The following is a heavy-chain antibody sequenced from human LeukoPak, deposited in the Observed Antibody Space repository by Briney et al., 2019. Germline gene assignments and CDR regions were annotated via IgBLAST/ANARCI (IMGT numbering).Heavy chain of an antibody. D-gene: IGHD3-3*01. CDR2: IYTSGST. V-gene: IGHV4-61*02. CDR3: ARRIFGGWFDP. J-gene: IGHJ5*02. Sequence: PSQTLSLTCTVSGGSISSGTYYWTWIRQPAGKGLEWIGRIYTSGSTNFNPSLKSRVSISLDTSQNQFSLKLSSVTAADTAVYYCARRIFGGWFDPWGQGTLVTVSS. CDR1: GGSISSGTYY.